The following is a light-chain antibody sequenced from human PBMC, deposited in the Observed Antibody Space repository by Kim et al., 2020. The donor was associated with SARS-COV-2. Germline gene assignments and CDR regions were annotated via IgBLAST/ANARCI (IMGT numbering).Light chain of an antibody. CDR3: AAWDDSLSGWV. CDR2: DVS. J-gene: IGLJ3*02. V-gene: IGLV2-11*01. CDR1: SSDVGGYNY. Sequence: QSALTQPRSVSGSPGQSVTISCTGTSSDVGGYNYVSWYQQHPGKAPKLMIYDVSQRPSGVPDRFSGSKSGNTASLAISGLRSEDEADYYCAAWDDSLSGWVFGGGTQLTVL.